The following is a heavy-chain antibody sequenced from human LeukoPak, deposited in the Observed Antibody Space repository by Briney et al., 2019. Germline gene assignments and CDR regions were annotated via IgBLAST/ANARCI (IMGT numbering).Heavy chain of an antibody. CDR2: ISSSSSYI. J-gene: IGHJ4*02. Sequence: GGSLRLSCAASGFTFSSYSMNWVRQAPGKGLEWVSSISSSSSYIYYADSVKGRFTISRDNAKNSLYLQMNSLRAEDTAVYYCAKYSVVVAATDYWGQGTLVTVSS. CDR1: GFTFSSYS. D-gene: IGHD2-15*01. CDR3: AKYSVVVAATDY. V-gene: IGHV3-21*01.